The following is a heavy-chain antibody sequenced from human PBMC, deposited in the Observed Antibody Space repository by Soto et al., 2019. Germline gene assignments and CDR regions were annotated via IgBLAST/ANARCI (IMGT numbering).Heavy chain of an antibody. CDR3: AKERMGAGVRGYFDY. D-gene: IGHD3-10*01. Sequence: QVQLVESGGGVVQPGRSLRLSCAASGFTFSSYGMHWVRQAPGKGLEWVAVIIYDGSTKYYADSVKGRFTISRDNSKSTLYLQMNILRAEDTAVYYCAKERMGAGVRGYFDYWGQGTLVTVSS. CDR2: IIYDGSTK. CDR1: GFTFSSYG. J-gene: IGHJ4*02. V-gene: IGHV3-30*18.